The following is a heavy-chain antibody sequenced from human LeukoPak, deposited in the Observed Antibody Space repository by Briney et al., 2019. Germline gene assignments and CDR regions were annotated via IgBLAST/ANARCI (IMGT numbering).Heavy chain of an antibody. Sequence: GGSLRLSCVGSGFTFSTYAMSWVRQAPGKGLEWVSVISNGDGTTYYADSVKGRFTISRDNSRNTLYLQMNSLRADDTAVYYCAKRCYEGSGHYYGPYFDYWGQGTLVTVSS. CDR3: AKRCYEGSGHYYGPYFDY. J-gene: IGHJ4*02. V-gene: IGHV3-23*01. D-gene: IGHD3-22*01. CDR2: ISNGDGTT. CDR1: GFTFSTYA.